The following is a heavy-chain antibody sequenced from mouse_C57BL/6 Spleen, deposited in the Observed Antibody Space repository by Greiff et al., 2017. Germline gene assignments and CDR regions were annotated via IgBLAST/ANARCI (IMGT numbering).Heavy chain of an antibody. Sequence: VQLQQPGAELVKPGASVKLSCKASGYTFTSYWMQWVKQRPGQGLEWIGAIDPSDSYTTYNQKFKGKATLTVVPSSSTAYMQLSSLTSEDSAVYYCARSGSSLYYFDYWGQGTTLTGAS. V-gene: IGHV1-50*01. CDR1: GYTFTSYW. CDR3: ARSGSSLYYFDY. J-gene: IGHJ2*01. D-gene: IGHD1-1*01. CDR2: IDPSDSYT.